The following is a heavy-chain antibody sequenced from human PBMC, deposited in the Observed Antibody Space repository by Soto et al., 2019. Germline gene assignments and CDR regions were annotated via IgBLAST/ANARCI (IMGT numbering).Heavy chain of an antibody. CDR3: ARVRFGELV. Sequence: EVQLLESGGGLVQPGGSLRLSCAASGSTFSSYAMSWVRQAPGKGLEWVSIIGVGGGDRYHPESVKGRFTISRDNSRDTLYLEMNSLRDEDTAVYYCARVRFGELVWGQGTLVTVSS. V-gene: IGHV3-23*01. J-gene: IGHJ4*02. CDR2: IGVGGGDR. CDR1: GSTFSSYA. D-gene: IGHD3-10*01.